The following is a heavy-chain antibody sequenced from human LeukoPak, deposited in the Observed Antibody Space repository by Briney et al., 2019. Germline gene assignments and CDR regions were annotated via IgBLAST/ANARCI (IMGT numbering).Heavy chain of an antibody. CDR1: GFTVNSNY. Sequence: GGSLRLSCAASGFTVNSNYMSWVRQAPGKGLEWVSVIYSGGTTFYADSVKGRFTISRDNSKNTLYLQMNSLRAEDTAVYYCARDRGYSGYVTYAFDIWGQGTMVTVSS. J-gene: IGHJ3*02. V-gene: IGHV3-53*05. CDR2: IYSGGTT. D-gene: IGHD5-12*01. CDR3: ARDRGYSGYVTYAFDI.